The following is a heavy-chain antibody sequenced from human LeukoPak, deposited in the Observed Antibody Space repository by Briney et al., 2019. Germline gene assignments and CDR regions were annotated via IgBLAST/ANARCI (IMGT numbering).Heavy chain of an antibody. V-gene: IGHV1-18*01. CDR2: IGAYNGNT. Sequence: ASVKVSCKASGYTFTSYGISWVRQAPGQGLEGMGWIGAYNGNTNYAQKLQGRVTMTTDTSTSTAYMELRSLRSDDTAVYYCARSCSSTSCYKYWFDPWGQGTLVTVSS. CDR1: GYTFTSYG. CDR3: ARSCSSTSCYKYWFDP. D-gene: IGHD2-2*02. J-gene: IGHJ5*02.